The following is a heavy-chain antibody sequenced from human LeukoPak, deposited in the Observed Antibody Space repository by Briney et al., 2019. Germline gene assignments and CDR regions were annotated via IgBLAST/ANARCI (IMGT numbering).Heavy chain of an antibody. Sequence: RTGRSLRLSCAASGFNFFTYGMHWVRQAPGKGLEWVAVIWYDGRNKYYADSVKGRFTISSDNSKGALSLQMNSLRAEETAVYYWARVIRGFGALHYWGQGTLVTVSS. CDR3: ARVIRGFGALHY. J-gene: IGHJ4*02. CDR2: IWYDGRNK. V-gene: IGHV3-33*01. D-gene: IGHD3-10*01. CDR1: GFNFFTYG.